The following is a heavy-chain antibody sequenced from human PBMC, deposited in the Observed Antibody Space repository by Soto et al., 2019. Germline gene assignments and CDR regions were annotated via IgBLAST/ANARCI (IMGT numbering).Heavy chain of an antibody. D-gene: IGHD2-2*01. V-gene: IGHV1-3*01. CDR1: GYTFTSYA. CDR3: ARVPCISTSCYVNFDY. Sequence: ASVKVSCKASGYTFTSYAMHWVRQAPGQRLEWMGWISAGNGNTKYSQKFQGRVTITRDTSASTAYMELSSLRSEDTAVYYCARVPCISTSCYVNFDYWGQGTLVTVSS. CDR2: ISAGNGNT. J-gene: IGHJ4*02.